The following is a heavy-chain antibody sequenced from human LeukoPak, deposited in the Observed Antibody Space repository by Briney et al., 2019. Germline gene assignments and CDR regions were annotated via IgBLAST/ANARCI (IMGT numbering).Heavy chain of an antibody. CDR2: IYYGGST. D-gene: IGHD6-6*01. CDR1: VGSISSSSYY. CDR3: ARRTSIAARPDSLDY. Sequence: PSETLSLTRTVSVGSISSSSYYWGWIRQPPGKGLEWIGSIYYGGSTYYNPSLKSRVTISVDTSKNQFSLKLSSVTAADTAVYYCARRTSIAARPDSLDYWGQGTLVTVSS. V-gene: IGHV4-39*01. J-gene: IGHJ4*02.